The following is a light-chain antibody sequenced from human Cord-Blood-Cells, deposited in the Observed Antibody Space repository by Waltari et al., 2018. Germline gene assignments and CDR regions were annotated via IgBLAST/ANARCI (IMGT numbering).Light chain of an antibody. CDR2: VAS. CDR1: QTISSY. CDR3: QQSYRTPYT. Sequence: DIHSTRSPSPLSASVGARLTITCRASQTISSYLNWYQQKPGKAPKLLVYVASSLQSGVPSRFSGSGSGTDFTLTISSLQPEDFATYYCQQSYRTPYTFGQGTKLEIK. V-gene: IGKV1-39*01. J-gene: IGKJ2*01.